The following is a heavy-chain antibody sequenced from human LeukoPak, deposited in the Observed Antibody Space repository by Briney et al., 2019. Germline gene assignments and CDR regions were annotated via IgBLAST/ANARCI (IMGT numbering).Heavy chain of an antibody. V-gene: IGHV4-30-2*01. CDR1: GGSISSGGYY. CDR3: ARDRAPNGVLFDSSSSSRTLDY. J-gene: IGHJ4*02. D-gene: IGHD6-6*01. Sequence: SETLSLTCTVSGGSISSGGYYWSWIRQPPGKGLEWIGYIYHSGSTYYNPSLKSRVTISVDRSKNQFSLKLSSVTAADTAVYYCARDRAPNGVLFDSSSSSRTLDYWGQGTLVTVSS. CDR2: IYHSGST.